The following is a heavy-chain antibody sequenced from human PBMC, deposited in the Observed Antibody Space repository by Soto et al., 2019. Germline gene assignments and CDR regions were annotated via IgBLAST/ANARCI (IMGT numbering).Heavy chain of an antibody. J-gene: IGHJ4*02. Sequence: TLSLTCAVSGDSISSGGYSWSWIRQPPGKGLEWIGYIYHSGSTYYNPSLKSRVTISVDRSKNQFSLKLSSVTAADTAVYYCARALTGLFDYWGQGTLVTVSS. V-gene: IGHV4-30-2*01. CDR3: ARALTGLFDY. CDR2: IYHSGST. CDR1: GDSISSGGYS.